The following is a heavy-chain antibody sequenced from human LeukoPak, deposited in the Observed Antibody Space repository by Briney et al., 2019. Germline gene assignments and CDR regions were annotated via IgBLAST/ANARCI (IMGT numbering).Heavy chain of an antibody. D-gene: IGHD3-10*01. CDR2: ISGSGGST. Sequence: PGGTLRLSCAASGITFSSYGMSWVRQAPGKGLEWVSAISGSGGSTYYADSVKGRFTISRDNSKNTLYLQMNSLRAEDTAVYYCAKDRSYGSGGFFDYWGQGTLVTVSS. V-gene: IGHV3-23*01. CDR1: GITFSSYG. CDR3: AKDRSYGSGGFFDY. J-gene: IGHJ4*02.